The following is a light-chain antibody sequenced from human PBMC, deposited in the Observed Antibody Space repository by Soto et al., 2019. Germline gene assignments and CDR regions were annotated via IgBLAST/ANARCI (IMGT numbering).Light chain of an antibody. Sequence: EVMLTQSPGTLSLSPGERATLSCRASQSVSSNYLAWYQQKSGQAPRLLIYGASNRATDIPDRFSGSGSGTDFTLTIRRLEPEDFAGYYCQQYDTSPRTFGQGTKVEFK. CDR3: QQYDTSPRT. J-gene: IGKJ1*01. CDR2: GAS. CDR1: QSVSSNY. V-gene: IGKV3-20*01.